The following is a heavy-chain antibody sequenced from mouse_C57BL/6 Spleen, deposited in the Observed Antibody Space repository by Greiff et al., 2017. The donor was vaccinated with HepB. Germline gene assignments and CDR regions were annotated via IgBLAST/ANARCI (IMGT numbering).Heavy chain of an antibody. D-gene: IGHD1-1*01. CDR2: ISSGGDYI. CDR1: GFTFSSYA. Sequence: EVKVVESGEGLVKPGGSLKLSCAASGFTFSSYAMSWVRQTPEKRLEWVAYISSGGDYIYYADTVKGRFTISRDNARNTLYLQMSSLKSEDTAMYYCTRGDYGSSLSYAMDYWGQGTSVTVSS. J-gene: IGHJ4*01. V-gene: IGHV5-9-1*02. CDR3: TRGDYGSSLSYAMDY.